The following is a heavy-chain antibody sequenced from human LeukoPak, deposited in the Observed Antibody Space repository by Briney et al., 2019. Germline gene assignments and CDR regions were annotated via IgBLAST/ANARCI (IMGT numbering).Heavy chain of an antibody. CDR2: ISYDGSNE. V-gene: IGHV3-30*04. CDR1: GFTFSSYA. J-gene: IGHJ4*02. D-gene: IGHD3-22*01. Sequence: GGSLRLSCAASGFTFSSYAMHWVRQAPGKGLEWVAVISYDGSNEYYADSVKGRFTISRDNSKNTLYLQMNSLRAEDTAVYYCAREAYYDSSGYYPHWGQGTLVTVSS. CDR3: AREAYYDSSGYYPH.